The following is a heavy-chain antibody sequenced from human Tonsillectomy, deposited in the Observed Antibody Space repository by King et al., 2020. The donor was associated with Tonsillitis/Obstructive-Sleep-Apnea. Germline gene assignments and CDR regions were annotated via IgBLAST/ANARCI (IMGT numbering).Heavy chain of an antibody. CDR2: IWNDGSKK. CDR1: GFTFSSYG. V-gene: IGHV3-33*01. J-gene: IGHJ5*02. Sequence: VQLVESGGGVVQPGRSLRLSCAASGFTFSSYGMHWVRQAPGKGLEWVAVIWNDGSKKYYVDSVKGRFTISRDNSKNTLYLQMNSLRAEDTAVYYCARDRVTTIFGVAPHTPFDPWGQGTLVTVSS. D-gene: IGHD3-3*01. CDR3: ARDRVTTIFGVAPHTPFDP.